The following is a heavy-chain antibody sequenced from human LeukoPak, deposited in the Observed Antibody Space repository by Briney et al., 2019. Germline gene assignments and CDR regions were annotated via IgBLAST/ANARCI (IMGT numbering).Heavy chain of an antibody. J-gene: IGHJ6*02. V-gene: IGHV3-23*01. Sequence: PGGSLRLSCAASGFTFSSYAITWVRQAPGKGLEWVSAVSSNGAKTYYADSVKGRFTISRDNYKNTLYLQMNSLRAEDTAVYYCAKDLNFGGWYAEYYYYGMDAWGQGTTVTVSS. CDR1: GFTFSSYA. D-gene: IGHD6-19*01. CDR2: VSSNGAKT. CDR3: AKDLNFGGWYAEYYYYGMDA.